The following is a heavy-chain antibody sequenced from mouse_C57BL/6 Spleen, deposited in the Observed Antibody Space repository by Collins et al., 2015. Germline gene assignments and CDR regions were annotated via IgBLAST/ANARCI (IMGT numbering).Heavy chain of an antibody. D-gene: IGHD1-1*01. CDR1: GFSLSTSNMG. Sequence: QVTLKESGPGILQPSRPQSDLSFSGFSLSTSNMGVGWIRQPSGKGLEWLLHILWNDSKYYNPALKSRLTISKDTYNNQVFLKIANVDTADTATYYCARIWYYGSSWYFDVWGAGTTVTVSS. V-gene: IGHV8-5*01. CDR3: ARIWYYGSSWYFDV. CDR2: ILWNDSK. J-gene: IGHJ1*01.